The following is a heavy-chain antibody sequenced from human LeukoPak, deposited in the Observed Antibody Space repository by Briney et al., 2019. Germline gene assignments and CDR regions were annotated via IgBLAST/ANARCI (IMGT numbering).Heavy chain of an antibody. D-gene: IGHD1-14*01. CDR2: IYYSGST. J-gene: IGHJ5*02. Sequence: SETLSLTCAVSGDSISSDNYYWSWIRQPPGKGLEWIGYIYYSGSTYYNPSLKSRVTISVDTSKKQFSLRLSSVTAAGTAVYHCARAEPDGWFDPWGQGTLVTVSS. CDR3: ARAEPDGWFDP. CDR1: GDSISSDNYY. V-gene: IGHV4-30-4*01.